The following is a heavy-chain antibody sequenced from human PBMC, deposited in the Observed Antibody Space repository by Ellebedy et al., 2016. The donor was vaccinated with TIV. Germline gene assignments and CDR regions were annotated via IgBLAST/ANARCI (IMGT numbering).Heavy chain of an antibody. J-gene: IGHJ5*02. CDR3: ARDPGGGGDFGDNWFDP. D-gene: IGHD2-21*01. CDR1: GIIVSDYF. CDR2: LYPDAKT. V-gene: IGHV3-66*01. Sequence: GESLKISCEASGIIVSDYFMNWVRQAPGKGLEWVSVLYPDAKTNYTDSVNGRFIVSRDSSKNTLYLQMNSLTAEDTAVYYCARDPGGGGDFGDNWFDPWGQGTPVTASS.